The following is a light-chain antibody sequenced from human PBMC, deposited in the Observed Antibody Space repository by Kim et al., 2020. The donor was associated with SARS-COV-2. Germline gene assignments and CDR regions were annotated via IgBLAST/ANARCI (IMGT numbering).Light chain of an antibody. J-gene: IGLJ3*02. V-gene: IGLV7-46*01. CDR3: LISSSGARV. Sequence: SDNYPYWFQQKPGQAPRTLIYDTVNKHSWTPARFSGSLLGGKAALTLSGAQPEDEAEYFCLISSSGARVFGGETQLTVL. CDR2: DTV. CDR1: SDNY.